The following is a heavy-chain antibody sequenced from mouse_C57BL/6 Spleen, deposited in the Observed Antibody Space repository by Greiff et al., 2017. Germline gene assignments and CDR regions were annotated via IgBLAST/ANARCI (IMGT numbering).Heavy chain of an antibody. Sequence: VQLQPFGAGLVKPGASVKLFCKASGYTFTEYTIHWVKQRSGQGLEWIGWFYPGSGSIKYNEKFKDKGTLTADKSSSTVYMELSRLRSEDSAVYFCARHEEEDRYDWLAYWGQGTLVTVSA. J-gene: IGHJ3*01. V-gene: IGHV1-62-2*01. D-gene: IGHD2-14*01. CDR1: GYTFTEYT. CDR3: ARHEEEDRYDWLAY. CDR2: FYPGSGSI.